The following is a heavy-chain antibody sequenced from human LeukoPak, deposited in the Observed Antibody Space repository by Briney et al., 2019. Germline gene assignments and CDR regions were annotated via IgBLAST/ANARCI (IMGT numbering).Heavy chain of an antibody. Sequence: ASVKVSCKASGYTFTSYGISWVRQAPGQGLEWMGWISAYNGNTNYAQKLQGRVTMTTDTSTSTAYMELRSLRSDDTAVYYCARERGIVVVPAATNWFDPWGLGTLVTVSS. CDR2: ISAYNGNT. J-gene: IGHJ5*02. CDR1: GYTFTSYG. CDR3: ARERGIVVVPAATNWFDP. D-gene: IGHD2-2*01. V-gene: IGHV1-18*01.